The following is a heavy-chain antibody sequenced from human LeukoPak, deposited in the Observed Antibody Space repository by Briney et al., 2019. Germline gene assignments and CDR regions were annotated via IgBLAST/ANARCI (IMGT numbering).Heavy chain of an antibody. Sequence: GGSLRLSCAASAFTFSRYGMHWVRQAPGKGLEWVAFIRYDGSKKYYADSVKGRFTISRDNSKNTLYLQMNSLRAEDTAVYYCARVNYGDSRYYFDYWGQGTLVTVSS. CDR3: ARVNYGDSRYYFDY. CDR2: IRYDGSKK. CDR1: AFTFSRYG. V-gene: IGHV3-30*02. D-gene: IGHD4-17*01. J-gene: IGHJ4*02.